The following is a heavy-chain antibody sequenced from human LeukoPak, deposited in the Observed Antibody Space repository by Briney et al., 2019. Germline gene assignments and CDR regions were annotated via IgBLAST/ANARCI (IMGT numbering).Heavy chain of an antibody. Sequence: SVKVSCKAPGGTFSSYAISWVRQAPGQGLEWMGGIIPIFGTANYAQKFQGRVTITADESTSTAYMELSSLRSEDTAVYYCARADPNYYDSSGSYFQHWGQGTLVTVSS. CDR3: ARADPNYYDSSGSYFQH. CDR2: IIPIFGTA. D-gene: IGHD3-22*01. CDR1: GGTFSSYA. J-gene: IGHJ1*01. V-gene: IGHV1-69*13.